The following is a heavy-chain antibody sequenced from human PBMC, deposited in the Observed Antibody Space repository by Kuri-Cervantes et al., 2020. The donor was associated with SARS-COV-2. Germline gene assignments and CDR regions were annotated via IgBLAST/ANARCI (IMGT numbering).Heavy chain of an antibody. D-gene: IGHD6-13*01. CDR1: GGSISSSSYY. CDR3: AARYGRWYNYFDY. V-gene: IGHV4-39*07. CDR2: IYYSGST. J-gene: IGHJ4*02. Sequence: SETLSLTCTVSGGSISSSSYYWGWIRQPPGKGLEWIGSIYYSGSTYYNPSLKSRVTISIDTSKNQFYLRLNSVTAADTAVYYCAARYGRWYNYFDYWGQGTLVTVSS.